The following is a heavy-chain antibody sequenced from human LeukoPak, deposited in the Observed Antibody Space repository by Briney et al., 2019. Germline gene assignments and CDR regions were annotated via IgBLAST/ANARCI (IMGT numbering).Heavy chain of an antibody. CDR1: GGSISSYY. Sequence: PSETLSLTCTVTGGSISSYYWSWIRQPPGKGLEWIGYIYYSGSTNYNPSLKSRVTISVDTSKNQFSLKLSSVTAADTAVYYCARANWGSSELDYWGQGTLVTVSS. D-gene: IGHD7-27*01. CDR2: IYYSGST. V-gene: IGHV4-59*12. CDR3: ARANWGSSELDY. J-gene: IGHJ4*02.